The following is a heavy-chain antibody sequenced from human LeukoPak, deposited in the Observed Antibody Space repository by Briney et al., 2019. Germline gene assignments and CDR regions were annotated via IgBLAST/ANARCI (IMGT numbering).Heavy chain of an antibody. V-gene: IGHV4-31*03. J-gene: IGHJ4*02. Sequence: SETLSLPCTVSGGSISSGGYYWSWIRQHPGKGLEWIGYIYYSGSTYYNPSLKSRVTISVDTSKNQFSLKLSSVTAADTAVYYCARGDDGALNYWGQGILDTVSS. D-gene: IGHD4-17*01. CDR2: IYYSGST. CDR3: ARGDDGALNY. CDR1: GGSISSGGYY.